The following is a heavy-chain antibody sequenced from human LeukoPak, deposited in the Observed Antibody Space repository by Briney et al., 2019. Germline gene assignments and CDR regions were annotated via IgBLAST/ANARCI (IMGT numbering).Heavy chain of an antibody. CDR3: AGRVGATTIDY. CDR2: INHSGST. V-gene: IGHV4-34*01. Sequence: PSETLSLTCAVYGGSFSGYYWSWTRQPPGKGLEWIGEINHSGSTNYNPSLKSRVTISLDTSKNQFSLKLSSVTAADTAVYYCAGRVGATTIDYWGQGTLVTVSS. D-gene: IGHD1-26*01. J-gene: IGHJ4*02. CDR1: GGSFSGYY.